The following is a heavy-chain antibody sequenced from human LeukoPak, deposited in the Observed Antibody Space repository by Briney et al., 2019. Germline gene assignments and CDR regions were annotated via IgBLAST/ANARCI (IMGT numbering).Heavy chain of an antibody. V-gene: IGHV3-21*01. J-gene: IGHJ4*02. D-gene: IGHD3-22*01. Sequence: GGSLRLSCAASGFTFSSYSMNWVRQAPGKGLEWVSSISSSSSYIYYADSVKGRFTISRDNAKNSLYLQMNSLRAEDTAVYYCARDQSPYYYDSSGYPREWGQGTLVTVSS. CDR2: ISSSSSYI. CDR3: ARDQSPYYYDSSGYPRE. CDR1: GFTFSSYS.